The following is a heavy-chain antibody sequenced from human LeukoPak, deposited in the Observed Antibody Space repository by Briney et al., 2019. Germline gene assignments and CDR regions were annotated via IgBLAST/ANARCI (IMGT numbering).Heavy chain of an antibody. CDR2: ISSSSSTI. CDR3: ARDLVVPAAIQGYDAFDI. Sequence: GGSLRLSCAASGFTFSSYSMNWVRQAPRKGLEWVSYISSSSSTIYYADSVKGRFTISRDNAKNSLYLQMNSLRAEDTAVYYCARDLVVPAAIQGYDAFDIWGQGTMVTVSS. D-gene: IGHD2-2*01. V-gene: IGHV3-48*01. CDR1: GFTFSSYS. J-gene: IGHJ3*02.